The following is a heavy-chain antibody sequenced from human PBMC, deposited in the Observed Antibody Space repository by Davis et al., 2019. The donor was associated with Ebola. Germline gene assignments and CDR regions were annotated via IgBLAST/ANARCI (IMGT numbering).Heavy chain of an antibody. CDR1: GGSISSSSYY. CDR2: IYYSGST. CDR3: ARTPFGSFDY. Sequence: GSLRLSCTVSGGSISSSSYYWGWIRQPPGKGLEWIGSIYYSGSTYYNPSLKSRVTISVDTSKNQFSLKLNSVTAADTAVYYCARTPFGSFDYWGQGTLVTVSS. V-gene: IGHV4-39*01. J-gene: IGHJ4*02. D-gene: IGHD3-10*01.